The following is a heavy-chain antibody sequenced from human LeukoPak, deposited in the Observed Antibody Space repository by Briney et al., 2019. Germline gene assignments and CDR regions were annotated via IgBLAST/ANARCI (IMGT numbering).Heavy chain of an antibody. Sequence: GGSLRLSCTASGFTFGDYAMNWFRQAPGKGLEWVGRIKSKTDGGTTDYAAPVKGRFTISRDDSKNTLYLQMNSLKTEDTAVYYCTTESYSGYDPVYWGQGTLVTVSS. CDR1: GFTFGDYA. CDR2: IKSKTDGGTT. CDR3: TTESYSGYDPVY. D-gene: IGHD5-12*01. V-gene: IGHV3-15*01. J-gene: IGHJ4*02.